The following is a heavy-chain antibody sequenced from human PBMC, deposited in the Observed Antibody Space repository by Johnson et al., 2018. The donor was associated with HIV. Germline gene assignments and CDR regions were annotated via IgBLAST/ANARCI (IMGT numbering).Heavy chain of an antibody. CDR1: GFTFSSYG. Sequence: QVQLVESGGGVVQPGRSLRLSCVASGFTFSSYGMNWVRQAPGKGLEWVAVISYDGRDKYYADSVKGRFTISRDNSKNTLYLQMNSLRAEDTAVYYCASFAAAGDAFDIWGQGTMVTVSS. CDR2: ISYDGRDK. V-gene: IGHV3-30*03. D-gene: IGHD6-13*01. CDR3: ASFAAAGDAFDI. J-gene: IGHJ3*02.